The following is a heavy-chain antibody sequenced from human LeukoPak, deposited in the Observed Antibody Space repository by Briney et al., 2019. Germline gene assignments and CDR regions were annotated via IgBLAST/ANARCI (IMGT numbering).Heavy chain of an antibody. D-gene: IGHD2-21*01. CDR3: VREYSRSVVAGSRPDL. V-gene: IGHV4-39*02. CDR1: GGSISSSSYY. CDR2: MYYRGTT. Sequence: PSETLSLTCSVSGGSISSSSYYWGWIRQSPGKGLEWIGSMYYRGTTYENSSLKSRVTLSIDTSKNQFSLKLTSATAADTAVYYCVREYSRSVVAGSRPDLWGQGLLVTVSS. J-gene: IGHJ4*02.